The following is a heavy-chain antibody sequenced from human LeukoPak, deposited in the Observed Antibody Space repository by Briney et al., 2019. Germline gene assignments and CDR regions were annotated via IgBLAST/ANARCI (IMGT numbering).Heavy chain of an antibody. Sequence: PGGSLRLSCAASGFTVISNYMTWVRQAPGKGLEWVSVIFSGGNTDYADSVKGRFTVSRDNSKNTVYLQMNSLKTEDTAVYFCARALGSGTYGRYFDYWGQGTLVTVSS. CDR3: ARALGSGTYGRYFDY. CDR1: GFTVISNY. CDR2: IFSGGNT. V-gene: IGHV3-66*01. D-gene: IGHD3-10*01. J-gene: IGHJ4*02.